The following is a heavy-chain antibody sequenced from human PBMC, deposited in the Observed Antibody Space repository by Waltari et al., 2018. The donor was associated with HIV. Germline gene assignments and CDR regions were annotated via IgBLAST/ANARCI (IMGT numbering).Heavy chain of an antibody. CDR1: GFPFSLCW. D-gene: IGHD2-8*01. CDR3: ARMGLMMYAIGAFDI. Sequence: EVQLVASGGGLVQPGVSLRLSCAASGFPFSLCWIRWVRQAPGKGLEWVANIKQDGSEKHYVDSVKGRFTISRDNAKKSLYLQMNSLRAEDTAVYYCARMGLMMYAIGAFDIWGQGTMVTVSS. V-gene: IGHV3-7*01. CDR2: IKQDGSEK. J-gene: IGHJ3*02.